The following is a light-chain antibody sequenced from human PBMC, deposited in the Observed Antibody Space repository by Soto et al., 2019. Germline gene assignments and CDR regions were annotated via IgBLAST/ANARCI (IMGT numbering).Light chain of an antibody. Sequence: EIGLTQSPGTLSLSPGERATLYCRASQSVSSSYLAWYQQKPGQAPRLLIYGASSRATGIPDRFSGSGSGKDFALPSSGLEPEDFEGYYFQQYTKSPRTFGQGTKVEIK. CDR2: GAS. J-gene: IGKJ1*01. CDR1: QSVSSSY. CDR3: QQYTKSPRT. V-gene: IGKV3-20*01.